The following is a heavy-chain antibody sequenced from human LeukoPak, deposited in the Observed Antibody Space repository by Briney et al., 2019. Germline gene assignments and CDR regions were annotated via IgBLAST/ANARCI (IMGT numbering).Heavy chain of an antibody. J-gene: IGHJ6*03. D-gene: IGHD4-17*01. CDR3: ARDGYGDYYYMDV. CDR1: GYTFTGYY. CDR2: INPNSGGT. V-gene: IGHV1-2*02. Sequence: ASVKVSCKASGYTFTGYYMHWVRQAPGQGLEWMGWINPNSGGTNYAQEFQGRVTMTRDTSISTAYMELSRLRSDDTAVYYCARDGYGDYYYMDVWGKGTTVTVSS.